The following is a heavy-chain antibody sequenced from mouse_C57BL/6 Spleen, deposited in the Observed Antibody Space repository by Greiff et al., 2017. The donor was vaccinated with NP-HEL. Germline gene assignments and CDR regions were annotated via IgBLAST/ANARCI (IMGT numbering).Heavy chain of an antibody. D-gene: IGHD2-1*01. J-gene: IGHJ3*01. CDR2: IDPSDSET. CDR3: AREGGYYGSWFAY. V-gene: IGHV1-52*01. CDR1: GYTFTSYW. Sequence: QVQLQQPGAELVRPGSSVKLSCKASGYTFTSYWMHWVKQRPIQGLEWIGNIDPSDSETHYNQKFKDKATLTVDKSSSTAYMQLSSLTSEDSAVYYCAREGGYYGSWFAYWGQGTLVTVSA.